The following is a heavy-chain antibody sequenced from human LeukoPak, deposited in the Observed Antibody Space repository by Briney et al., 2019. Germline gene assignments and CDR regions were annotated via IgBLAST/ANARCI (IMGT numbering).Heavy chain of an antibody. J-gene: IGHJ3*02. D-gene: IGHD4-17*01. Sequence: KSGGSLRLSCAASGFTFSSYSVSWVRLAPGKGLEWVSSISSSSTYIYYADSLKGRFTISRDNAKNSVYLQMSRLRAEDTAVYYCAKDTLDGDYVRAFDIWGQGTMVTVSS. CDR1: GFTFSSYS. CDR3: AKDTLDGDYVRAFDI. V-gene: IGHV3-21*01. CDR2: ISSSSTYI.